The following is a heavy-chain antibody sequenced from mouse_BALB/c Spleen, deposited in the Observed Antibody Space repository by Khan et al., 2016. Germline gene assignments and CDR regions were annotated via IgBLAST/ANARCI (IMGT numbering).Heavy chain of an antibody. CDR3: ARWDYYGYVWYFDV. J-gene: IGHJ1*01. V-gene: IGHV3-8*02. CDR1: GDSITSGY. Sequence: EVQLQESGPSLVKPSQTLSLTCSVTGDSITSGYWTWIRKFPGNKLEYMGYISYSGSTYYNPSLKSRISITRDTSKNQYYLQLNSVTSEDTATYYGARWDYYGYVWYFDVWGAGTTVTVSS. CDR2: ISYSGST. D-gene: IGHD1-2*01.